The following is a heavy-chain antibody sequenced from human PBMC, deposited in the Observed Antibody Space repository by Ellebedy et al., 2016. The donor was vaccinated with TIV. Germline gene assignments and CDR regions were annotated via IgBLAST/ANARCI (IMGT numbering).Heavy chain of an antibody. CDR3: ARGYYDSRLGIDY. V-gene: IGHV3-30*04. CDR2: ISYDGSNK. CDR1: GFTFSSYV. D-gene: IGHD3-22*01. Sequence: GGSLRLXXAASGFTFSSYVMHWVRQAPGKGLEWVAVISYDGSNKYYADSVKGRFTISRDNSKNTLNLQMNSLRAEDTAVYYCARGYYDSRLGIDYWGQGTLVSVSS. J-gene: IGHJ4*02.